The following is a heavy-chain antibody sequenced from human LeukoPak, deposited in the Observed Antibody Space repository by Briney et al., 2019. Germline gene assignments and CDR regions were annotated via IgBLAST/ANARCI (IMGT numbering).Heavy chain of an antibody. CDR1: GYTFTSYG. J-gene: IGHJ4*02. V-gene: IGHV1-18*01. D-gene: IGHD1-14*01. CDR3: ARLTTINNIYPTLDY. CDR2: ISAYNGNT. Sequence: GASVKVSCKASGYTFTSYGISWVRQAPGQGLEWMGWISAYNGNTNYAQKLQGRVTMTTDTSTSTAYMELRSLRPDDTAVYYCARLTTINNIYPTLDYWGQGTLVTVSS.